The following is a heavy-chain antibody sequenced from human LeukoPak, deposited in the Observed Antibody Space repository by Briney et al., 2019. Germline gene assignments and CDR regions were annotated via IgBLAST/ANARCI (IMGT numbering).Heavy chain of an antibody. Sequence: GGSLRLSCAASGFIFSSYSMNSARQAAGEWRGCHSYFSGSSSTIYYAESVTGRFTISRDNAKHCLYLQMDSQRSAGTDVSFCARAGRSESYFYYYYYMDVWGKGTTVTVSS. J-gene: IGHJ6*03. D-gene: IGHD1-26*01. CDR2: FSGSSSTI. V-gene: IGHV3-48*04. CDR3: ARAGRSESYFYYYYYMDV. CDR1: GFIFSSYS.